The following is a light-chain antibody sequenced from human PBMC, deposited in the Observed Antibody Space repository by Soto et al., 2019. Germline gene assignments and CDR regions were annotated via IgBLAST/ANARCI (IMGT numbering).Light chain of an antibody. CDR3: QVWDSTSDHYV. CDR1: NIGSKS. Sequence: SSELTQPPSVSVAPGQTARIPCGGDNIGSKSVYWYQQKPGQAPVVVVYDGSDRPSGIPERFSGSNSGTTATLTISRVEAGDEADYFCQVWDSTSDHYVFGAGTQLTVL. J-gene: IGLJ7*01. CDR2: DGS. V-gene: IGLV3-21*02.